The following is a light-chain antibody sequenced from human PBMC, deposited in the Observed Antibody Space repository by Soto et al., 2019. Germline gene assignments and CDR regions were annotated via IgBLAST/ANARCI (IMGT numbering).Light chain of an antibody. CDR3: SSYTSSSTPYV. CDR1: SSDVGPYNF. J-gene: IGLJ1*01. Sequence: QSALIQPRSVSGSPGQSVTISCTGTSSDVGPYNFVSWYQHHPGKAPKPIIFRVSLRPSGVPDRFSGSKSGNTASLTISGLQAEDEADYYCSSYTSSSTPYVFGTGTKLTVL. CDR2: RVS. V-gene: IGLV2-11*01.